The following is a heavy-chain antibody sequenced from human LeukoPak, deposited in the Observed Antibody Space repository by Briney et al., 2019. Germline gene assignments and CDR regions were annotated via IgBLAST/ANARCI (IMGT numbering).Heavy chain of an antibody. Sequence: SETLSLTCTVPGGSISSYYWSWIRQPPGKGLEWIGYIYYSGSTNYNPSLKSRVTISVDTSKNQFSLKLSSVTAADTAVYYCARVSQGGYYDSSGYPDYWGQGTLVTVSS. CDR2: IYYSGST. CDR1: GGSISSYY. CDR3: ARVSQGGYYDSSGYPDY. D-gene: IGHD3-22*01. V-gene: IGHV4-59*01. J-gene: IGHJ4*02.